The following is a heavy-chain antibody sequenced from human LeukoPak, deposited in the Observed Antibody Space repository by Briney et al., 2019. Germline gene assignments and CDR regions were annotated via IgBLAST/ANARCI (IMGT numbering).Heavy chain of an antibody. D-gene: IGHD1-26*01. V-gene: IGHV4-59*08. Sequence: SETLSLTCTVSGGSISSYYWSWLRQPPGKGLEWIGYIYYSGSTNYNPSLKSRVTISVDTSENQFSLKLSSVTAADTAVYYCARLGGDSGSYLDAFDIWGQGTMVTVSS. CDR3: ARLGGDSGSYLDAFDI. J-gene: IGHJ3*02. CDR1: GGSISSYY. CDR2: IYYSGST.